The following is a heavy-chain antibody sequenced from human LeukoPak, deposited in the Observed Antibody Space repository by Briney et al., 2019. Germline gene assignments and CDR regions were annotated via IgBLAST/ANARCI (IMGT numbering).Heavy chain of an antibody. J-gene: IGHJ4*02. Sequence: PSETLPLTCAVYGGSFSGYYWSWIRQPPGKGLEWIGEINHSGSTNYNPSLKSRVTISVDTSKNQFSLKLSSVTAADTAVYYCARDRSIAAAGTIPFDYWGQGTLVTVSS. CDR3: ARDRSIAAAGTIPFDY. D-gene: IGHD6-13*01. CDR2: INHSGST. V-gene: IGHV4-34*01. CDR1: GGSFSGYY.